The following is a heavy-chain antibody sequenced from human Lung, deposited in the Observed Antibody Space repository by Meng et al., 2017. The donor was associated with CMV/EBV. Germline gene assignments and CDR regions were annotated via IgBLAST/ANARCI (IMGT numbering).Heavy chain of an antibody. V-gene: IGHV2-26*01. J-gene: IGHJ4*02. D-gene: IGHD6-19*01. Sequence: GPTLVKPTETLTLTCTVSGFSLANSRLAVSWIRQPPGKALEWLAHVFSTGEKSYSTSLKNRLTVSKDTSNSQVFLTMTNMDPADTATYYCARIFYSSVWHIDFWGQGTLVTVSS. CDR1: GFSLANSRLA. CDR2: VFSTGEK. CDR3: ARIFYSSVWHIDF.